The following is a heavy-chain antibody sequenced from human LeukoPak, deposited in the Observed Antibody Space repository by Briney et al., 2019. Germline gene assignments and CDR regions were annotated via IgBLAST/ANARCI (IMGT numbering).Heavy chain of an antibody. CDR3: AKDKAPGSRHNPSDY. J-gene: IGHJ4*02. V-gene: IGHV3-23*01. D-gene: IGHD6-13*01. CDR1: GFTFSTYA. Sequence: GGSLRLSCAASGFTFSTYAMSWVRQAPGKGLEWVCGISASGGTTYYADSVQGRFTISRDNSKNTLYLQMNSLRGEDTAVYYCAKDKAPGSRHNPSDYWGQGTLVTVSS. CDR2: ISASGGTT.